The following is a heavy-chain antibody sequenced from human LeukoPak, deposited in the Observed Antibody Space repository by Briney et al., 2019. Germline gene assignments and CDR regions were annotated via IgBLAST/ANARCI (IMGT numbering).Heavy chain of an antibody. CDR2: IYTSGST. D-gene: IGHD6-6*01. CDR1: GGSISSYY. J-gene: IGHJ6*03. V-gene: IGHV4-4*07. CDR3: ARDTPIAARPGYYYYYMDV. Sequence: SETLSLTCTVSGGSISSYYWSWIRQPAGKGLEWIGRIYTSGSTNYNPSLKSRVTMSVDTSKNQFSLKLSSVTAADTAVYYCARDTPIAARPGYYYYYMDVWGKGTTVTVSS.